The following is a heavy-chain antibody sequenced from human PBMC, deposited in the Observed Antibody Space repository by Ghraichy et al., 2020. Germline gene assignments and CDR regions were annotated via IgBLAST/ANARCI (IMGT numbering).Heavy chain of an antibody. CDR1: GFTFNNYA. Sequence: GGSLRLSCAASGFTFNNYAMSWVRQAPGKGLGWVSAISGSGAGTYYADSVKGRFTVSRDNSKNTLYLQMNSLRAEDTAVYYCAKDRLSGYYYYDYWGQGTLVTVSS. J-gene: IGHJ4*02. V-gene: IGHV3-23*01. D-gene: IGHD3-22*01. CDR3: AKDRLSGYYYYDY. CDR2: ISGSGAGT.